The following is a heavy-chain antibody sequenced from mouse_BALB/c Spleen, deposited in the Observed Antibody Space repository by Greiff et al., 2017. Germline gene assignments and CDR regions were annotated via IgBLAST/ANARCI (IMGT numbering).Heavy chain of an antibody. CDR2: ISDGGSYT. Sequence: DVQLVESGGGLVKPGGSLKLSCAASGFTFSDYYMYWVRQTPEKRLEWVATISDGGSYTYYPDSVKGRFTISRDNAKNNLYLQMSSLKSEDTAMYYCARGKFGYGNFWYFDVWGAGTTVTVSS. CDR1: GFTFSDYY. CDR3: ARGKFGYGNFWYFDV. V-gene: IGHV5-4*02. D-gene: IGHD2-10*02. J-gene: IGHJ1*01.